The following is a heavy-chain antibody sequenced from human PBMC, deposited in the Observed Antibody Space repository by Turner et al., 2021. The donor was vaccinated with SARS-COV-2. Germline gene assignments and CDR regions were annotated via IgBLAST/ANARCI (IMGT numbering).Heavy chain of an antibody. Sequence: QLQLQESGPGLVKPSETLSLTCTVSGGSISSSSYYWGWIRQPPGKGLEWIGSIYYSGSTYYNPSLKSRVTISVDTSKNQFTLKLSPVTAADTAVYYCATEMTTVTLYYYYGMDVWGQGTTVTVSS. CDR3: ATEMTTVTLYYYYGMDV. J-gene: IGHJ6*02. CDR2: IYYSGST. CDR1: GGSISSSSYY. D-gene: IGHD4-4*01. V-gene: IGHV4-39*01.